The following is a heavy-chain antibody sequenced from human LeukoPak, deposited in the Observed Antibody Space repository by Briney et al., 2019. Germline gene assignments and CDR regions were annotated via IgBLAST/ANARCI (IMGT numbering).Heavy chain of an antibody. CDR3: AKAPANYVDTAMGTFDY. V-gene: IGHV3-23*01. CDR2: ISSSGVTT. J-gene: IGHJ4*02. D-gene: IGHD5-18*01. CDR1: GFTFSSYG. Sequence: GGTLRLSCAASGFTFSSYGVSWVRQAPGKGLEWISTISSSGVTTYYADSVKGRFTISRDNSKNTLYLQMNSLRGEDTAVYYCAKAPANYVDTAMGTFDYWGQGTLVTVSS.